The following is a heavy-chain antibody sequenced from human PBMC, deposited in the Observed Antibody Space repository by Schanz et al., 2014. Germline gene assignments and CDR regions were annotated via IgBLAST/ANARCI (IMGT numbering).Heavy chain of an antibody. CDR3: ARDMTSMGESGFYYYGMDV. J-gene: IGHJ6*02. CDR1: GFTFSNYA. CDR2: IWYDGSNK. V-gene: IGHV3-33*08. D-gene: IGHD1-26*01. Sequence: QVQLVESGGGVVRPGGSLRLSCAGSGFTFSNYAIHWVRQAPGRGLEWVALIWYDGSNKYYAESVKGRFTISRDNPKNTLYLQMNSLRAEDTAVYYCARDMTSMGESGFYYYGMDVWGQGTTATVSS.